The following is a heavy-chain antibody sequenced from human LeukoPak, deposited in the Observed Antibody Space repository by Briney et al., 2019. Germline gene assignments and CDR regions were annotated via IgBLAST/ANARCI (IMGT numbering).Heavy chain of an antibody. CDR1: GGTFSSYA. V-gene: IGHV1-69*05. J-gene: IGHJ6*03. D-gene: IGHD2-2*01. Sequence: SVKVSCKASGGTFSSYAISWVRQAPEQGLEWMGGIIPIFGTANYAQKFQGRVTITTDESTSTAYMELSSLRSEDTAVYYCARDGCSSTSCYSYYYYYMDVWGKGTTVTVSS. CDR2: IIPIFGTA. CDR3: ARDGCSSTSCYSYYYYYMDV.